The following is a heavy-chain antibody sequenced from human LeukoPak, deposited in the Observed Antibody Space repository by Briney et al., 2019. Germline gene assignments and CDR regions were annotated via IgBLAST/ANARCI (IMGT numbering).Heavy chain of an antibody. CDR3: AKGGWLDD. V-gene: IGHV3-23*01. D-gene: IGHD6-19*01. Sequence: GGSLRLSCTASGFNFNKYDMTWARQAPGKGLEWVSTITGRSDKTYYTDSVKGRFVTSRDNSKDTLYLQMNSLRAEDTALYYCAKGGWLDDLGQGALVTVSS. CDR1: GFNFNKYD. J-gene: IGHJ4*02. CDR2: ITGRSDKT.